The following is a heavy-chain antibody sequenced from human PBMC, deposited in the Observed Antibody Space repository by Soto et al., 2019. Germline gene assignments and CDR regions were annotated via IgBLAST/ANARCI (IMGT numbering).Heavy chain of an antibody. D-gene: IGHD4-17*01. Sequence: PGGSLRLSCAASGFTFSSYAMTWVRQSPGKGLEWVSAIVGSDDTTYYADSVRGRFTISRDNSKNTVYLQMTSLRADDTAVYYCAKAMTNRLRLVDYWGQGTLVTVSS. V-gene: IGHV3-23*01. CDR3: AKAMTNRLRLVDY. J-gene: IGHJ4*02. CDR2: IVGSDDTT. CDR1: GFTFSSYA.